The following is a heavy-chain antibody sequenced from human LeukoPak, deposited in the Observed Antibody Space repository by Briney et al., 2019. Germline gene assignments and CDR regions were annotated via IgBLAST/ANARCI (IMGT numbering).Heavy chain of an antibody. CDR3: PKRPPPSDRGDFSYHFDF. J-gene: IGHJ4*02. CDR2: IASSLGAT. Sequence: GGSLRLSCAASGFTFSACAMSWIRQAPGKGLEWVAGIASSLGATYYADSVKGRFRISRDNSKSTLNLQMNKLRTEDTAIYYCPKRPPPSDRGDFSYHFDFWGQGTLVTVSS. D-gene: IGHD4-17*01. CDR1: GFTFSACA. V-gene: IGHV3-23*01.